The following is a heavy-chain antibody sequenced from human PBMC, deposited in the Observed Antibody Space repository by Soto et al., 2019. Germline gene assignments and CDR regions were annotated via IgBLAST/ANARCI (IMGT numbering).Heavy chain of an antibody. CDR1: GYPFSYFW. D-gene: IGHD3-9*01. V-gene: IGHV5-51*01. CDR3: ARHGVGDILTGQPDY. J-gene: IGHJ4*02. CDR2: IYPSDSDT. Sequence: GESLKISCEGSGYPFSYFWIAWVRQMPGKGLEWMGIIYPSDSDTRYSPSFQGQVTISADKSTNTAYLQWSSLKASDTAMYYCARHGVGDILTGQPDYWGQGTLVTVSS.